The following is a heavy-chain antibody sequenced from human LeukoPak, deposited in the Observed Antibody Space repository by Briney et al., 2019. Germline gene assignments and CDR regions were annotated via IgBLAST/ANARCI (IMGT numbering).Heavy chain of an antibody. CDR1: GGSFSGYY. D-gene: IGHD3-22*01. Sequence: SETLSLTCAVYGGSFSGYYWSWIRQPPGKGLEWIGEINHSGSTNYNPSLKSRVTISVDTSKNQFSLKLSSVTAADTAVYYCARETQHYYDSSGYYGPWGQGTLVTVSS. J-gene: IGHJ5*02. V-gene: IGHV4-34*01. CDR2: INHSGST. CDR3: ARETQHYYDSSGYYGP.